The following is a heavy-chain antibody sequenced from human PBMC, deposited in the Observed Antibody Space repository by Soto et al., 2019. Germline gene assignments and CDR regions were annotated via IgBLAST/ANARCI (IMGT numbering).Heavy chain of an antibody. CDR3: ARGQEGIVATH. J-gene: IGHJ4*02. CDR2: VKDGGST. Sequence: QVQLQQWGAGLLKPSETLSLTCTVNGGSLTGYYWSWIRQPPGKGLEWIGEVKDGGSTNYSPSLRGRVSISADTSKNLFSLRLNYVIAADTAVYFCARGQEGIVATHWDQGALVTVSS. CDR1: GGSLTGYY. D-gene: IGHD5-12*01. V-gene: IGHV4-34*01.